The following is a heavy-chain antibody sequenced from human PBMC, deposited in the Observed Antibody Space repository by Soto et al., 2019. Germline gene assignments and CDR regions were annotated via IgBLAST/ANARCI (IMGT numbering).Heavy chain of an antibody. CDR3: ARDRFGYCTNGVCGY. V-gene: IGHV1-69*04. CDR1: GGTFSSYT. J-gene: IGHJ4*02. CDR2: IIPILGIA. D-gene: IGHD2-8*01. Sequence: ASVKVSCKASGGTFSSYTISWVRQAPGQGLEWMGRIIPILGIANYAQKFQGRVTITADKSTSTAYMELSSLRSEDTAVYYCARDRFGYCTNGVCGYWGQGTLVTVSS.